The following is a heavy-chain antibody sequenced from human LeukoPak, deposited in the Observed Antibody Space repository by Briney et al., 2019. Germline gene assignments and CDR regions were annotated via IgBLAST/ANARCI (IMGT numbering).Heavy chain of an antibody. Sequence: GGSLRLSCAASGFTFSSYAMSWVRQAPGKGLEWVSAISGSGGSTYYADSVKGRFTVSRDNSKNTLYLQMNSLRAEDTAVYYCAKDRGWYLDTNFDYWGQGTLVTVSS. V-gene: IGHV3-23*01. CDR1: GFTFSSYA. D-gene: IGHD6-19*01. CDR3: AKDRGWYLDTNFDY. CDR2: ISGSGGST. J-gene: IGHJ4*02.